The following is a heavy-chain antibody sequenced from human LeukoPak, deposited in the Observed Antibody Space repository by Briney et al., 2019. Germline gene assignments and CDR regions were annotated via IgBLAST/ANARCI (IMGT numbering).Heavy chain of an antibody. CDR2: INHSGST. CDR1: GGSFSGYY. Sequence: SETLSLTCAVYGGSFSGYYWSWIRQPPGKGLEWIGEINHSGSTNYNPSLKSRVTISVDTSKNQFSLKLSSVTAADTAVYYCAREGKITMVRGVIRYYYMDVWGKGTTVTISS. V-gene: IGHV4-34*01. CDR3: AREGKITMVRGVIRYYYMDV. D-gene: IGHD3-10*01. J-gene: IGHJ6*03.